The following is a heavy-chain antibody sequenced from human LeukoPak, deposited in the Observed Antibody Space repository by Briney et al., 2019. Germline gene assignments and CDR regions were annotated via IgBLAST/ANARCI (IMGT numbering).Heavy chain of an antibody. V-gene: IGHV4-59*11. CDR1: GVSISSHY. Sequence: KASETLSLTCTVSGVSISSHYWSWLRQPPGKGLEWIGYIYYSGSTNYNPSLKSRVTLSVDTSKNQFSLKLSSVTAADTAVYYCAREIGFWSGYYMNAQMNYYYYYMDVWGKGTTVTVSS. J-gene: IGHJ6*03. D-gene: IGHD3-3*01. CDR2: IYYSGST. CDR3: AREIGFWSGYYMNAQMNYYYYYMDV.